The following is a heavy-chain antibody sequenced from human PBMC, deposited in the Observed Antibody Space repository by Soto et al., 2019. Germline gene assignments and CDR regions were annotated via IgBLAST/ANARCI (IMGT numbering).Heavy chain of an antibody. CDR3: ARAATWGLDV. J-gene: IGHJ6*02. D-gene: IGHD7-27*01. Sequence: EVQLVESGGGLVQPGGSLRLSCAASGFTFSLYSMSWVRQAPGKGLEWVSYISRSSTGIHYADSVKGRFTISRDDATNSRHLQMNSLRDGDTDVYYCARAATWGLDVWGQGTTVSISS. V-gene: IGHV3-48*02. CDR1: GFTFSLYS. CDR2: ISRSSTGI.